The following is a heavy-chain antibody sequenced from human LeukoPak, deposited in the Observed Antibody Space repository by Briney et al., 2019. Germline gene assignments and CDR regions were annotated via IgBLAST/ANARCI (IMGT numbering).Heavy chain of an antibody. CDR1: GFTFSSYA. CDR3: ARDGQSSWYYFDY. Sequence: GSLRLSCAASGFTFSSYAMSWVRQAPGKGLGWVSAISGSGGSTYYADSVKGRFTISRDNSKNTLYLQMNSLRAEDTAVYYCARDGQSSWYYFDYWGQGTLVTVSS. D-gene: IGHD6-13*01. CDR2: ISGSGGST. J-gene: IGHJ4*02. V-gene: IGHV3-23*01.